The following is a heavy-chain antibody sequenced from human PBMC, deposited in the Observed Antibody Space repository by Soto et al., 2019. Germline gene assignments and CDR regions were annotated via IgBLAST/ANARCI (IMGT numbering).Heavy chain of an antibody. CDR3: VNEPYSGDPSNIVFSF. J-gene: IGHJ4*02. Sequence: GGSLRLSCSASGFTFSSYAMHWVRQAPGKGLEYVSAISSNGGSTYYADSVKGRFTISRDNSKNTLYLQMSSLRAEDTAVYYCVNEPYSGDPSNIVFSFWGQGTLVTVSS. CDR1: GFTFSSYA. D-gene: IGHD7-27*01. CDR2: ISSNGGST. V-gene: IGHV3-64D*06.